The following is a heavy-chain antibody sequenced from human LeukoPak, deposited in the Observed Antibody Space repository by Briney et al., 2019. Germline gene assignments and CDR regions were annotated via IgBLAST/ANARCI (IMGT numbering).Heavy chain of an antibody. CDR3: AREIAAAGCYFDY. CDR1: GYSISSGYY. D-gene: IGHD6-13*01. Sequence: SETLSLTCAVSGYSISSGYYWGWIRQPPGQGLEWIGSIYHSGSTYYNPSLKSRVTISVDTSKNQFSLKLSSVTAADTAVYYCAREIAAAGCYFDYWGQGTLVTVSS. V-gene: IGHV4-38-2*02. J-gene: IGHJ4*02. CDR2: IYHSGST.